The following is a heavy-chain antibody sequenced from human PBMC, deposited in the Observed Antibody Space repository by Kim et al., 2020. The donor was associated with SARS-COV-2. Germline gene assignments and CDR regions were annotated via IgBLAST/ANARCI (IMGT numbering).Heavy chain of an antibody. Sequence: YAAPVKGRFTISRDDSKNTLYLQMNSLKTEDTAVYYCTTDPVAMSNAFDIWGQGTMVTVSS. CDR3: TTDPVAMSNAFDI. V-gene: IGHV3-15*01. D-gene: IGHD2-2*01. J-gene: IGHJ3*02.